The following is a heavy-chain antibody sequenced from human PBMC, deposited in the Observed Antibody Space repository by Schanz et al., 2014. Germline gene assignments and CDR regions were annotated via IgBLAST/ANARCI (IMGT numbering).Heavy chain of an antibody. Sequence: EMQLLESGGGLAQPGGSLRLSCAASGFTLSNYAMSWVRQAPGKGPEWVSYIRSSSTPIYYADSVKGRFTISRDNSKNTVYIQMNSLRAEDTAVYYCARGGPAYYFDDWGQGTLVTVSS. CDR3: ARGGPAYYFDD. CDR1: GFTLSNYA. J-gene: IGHJ4*02. CDR2: IRSSSTPI. V-gene: IGHV3-48*01.